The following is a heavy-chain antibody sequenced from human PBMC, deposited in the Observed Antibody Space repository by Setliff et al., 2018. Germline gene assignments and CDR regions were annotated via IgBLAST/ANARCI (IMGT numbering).Heavy chain of an antibody. CDR2: INSGGGNT. J-gene: IGHJ4*02. Sequence: GGSLRLSCAASGFSFSSYPMSWVRQAPGKGLEWVSAINSGGGNTYYADSVKGRFSISRDNSKNTLYLQMNSLRAEDTAVYYCAKKMGSGSFLFDYWGQGTLVTVSS. D-gene: IGHD1-26*01. V-gene: IGHV3-23*01. CDR3: AKKMGSGSFLFDY. CDR1: GFSFSSYP.